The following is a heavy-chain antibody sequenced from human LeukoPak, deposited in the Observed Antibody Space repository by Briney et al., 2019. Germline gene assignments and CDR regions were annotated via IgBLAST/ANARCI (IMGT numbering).Heavy chain of an antibody. D-gene: IGHD3-22*01. Sequence: GGSLRLSCAASGFTVSSSYMSWVRQAPGKGLEWVSAISGSGGSTYYADSVKGRFTISRDNSKNTLYLQMNGLRAEDTAVYYCAKDPILMIVDRTPFDYWGQGTLVTVSS. V-gene: IGHV3-23*01. J-gene: IGHJ4*02. CDR3: AKDPILMIVDRTPFDY. CDR2: ISGSGGST. CDR1: GFTVSSSY.